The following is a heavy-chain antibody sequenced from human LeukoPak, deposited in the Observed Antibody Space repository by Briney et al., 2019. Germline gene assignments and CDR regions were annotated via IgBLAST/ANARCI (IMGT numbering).Heavy chain of an antibody. Sequence: SVKISCKASGGSISSYSSSWLRQPPGQGLEWMGGIIPIFGTANYAQKFQGRVTITAAESTSTAYMELSSLRSEDTAVYYGARDYYFYYWGQGTLVTVSS. CDR3: ARDYYFYY. J-gene: IGHJ4*02. CDR2: IIPIFGTA. CDR1: GGSISSYS. V-gene: IGHV1-69*01.